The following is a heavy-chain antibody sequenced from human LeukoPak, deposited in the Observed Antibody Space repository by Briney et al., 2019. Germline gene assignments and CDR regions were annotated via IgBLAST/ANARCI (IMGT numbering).Heavy chain of an antibody. CDR3: TTGIRGD. CDR2: IASKTDGGAT. D-gene: IGHD3-10*01. V-gene: IGHV3-15*07. J-gene: IGHJ4*02. CDR1: GLTVTNAW. Sequence: GGSLRLSCSASGLTVTNAWMNWVRQAPGEGLDWVGRIASKTDGGATDYAAPVKGRFTISRDDSKNTLNLQMNSLKTEDTAVYYCTTGIRGDWGQGTLVTVSS.